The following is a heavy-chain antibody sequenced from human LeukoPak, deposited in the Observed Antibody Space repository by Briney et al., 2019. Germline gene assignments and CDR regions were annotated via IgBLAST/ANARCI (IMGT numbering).Heavy chain of an antibody. J-gene: IGHJ4*02. Sequence: ASVKVSCKASGYTFSGTGWFLYWLRQAPGQGLECVGWIHPNNGDTMYARKFQDRVAMTRDSSISTAYMELSGLRPDDTAVYYCVRDGPAQMVEFDYWGQGTLVTVSS. V-gene: IGHV1-2*02. CDR1: GYTFSGTGWF. CDR2: IHPNNGDT. D-gene: IGHD3-10*01. CDR3: VRDGPAQMVEFDY.